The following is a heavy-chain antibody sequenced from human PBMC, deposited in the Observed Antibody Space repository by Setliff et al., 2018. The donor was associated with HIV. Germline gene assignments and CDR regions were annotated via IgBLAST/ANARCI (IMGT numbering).Heavy chain of an antibody. V-gene: IGHV1-69*05. CDR1: GGTFSNYA. CDR2: IIPIFGSI. D-gene: IGHD1-7*01. CDR3: ARVPNQELYFYGMDV. Sequence: GASVKVSGKASGGTFSNYAISWVRQAPGQGLEWMGGIIPIFGSINYAQKFQGRVTITTDESTSTAYMELSSLRSEDTAVYYCARVPNQELYFYGMDVWGQGTTVTV. J-gene: IGHJ6*02.